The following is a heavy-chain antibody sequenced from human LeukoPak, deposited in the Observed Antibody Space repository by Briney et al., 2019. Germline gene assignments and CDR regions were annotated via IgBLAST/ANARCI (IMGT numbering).Heavy chain of an antibody. CDR2: INPNSGGT. J-gene: IGHJ6*03. D-gene: IGHD3-22*01. V-gene: IGHV1-2*02. Sequence: ASVKVSCKASGYTFTGYYMHWVRQAPGQGLEWMGWINPNSGGTNYAQKFQGRVTMTRDTSISTAYMELSRLRSEDTAVYYCARAIVDYYDSRWWYYYMDVWGKGTTVTVSS. CDR1: GYTFTGYY. CDR3: ARAIVDYYDSRWWYYYMDV.